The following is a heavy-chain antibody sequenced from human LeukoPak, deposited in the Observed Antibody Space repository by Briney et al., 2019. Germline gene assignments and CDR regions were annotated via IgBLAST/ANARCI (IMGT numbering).Heavy chain of an antibody. J-gene: IGHJ4*02. CDR2: VNHSGSP. D-gene: IGHD3-3*01. Sequence: PGGSLRLSCAASGFTFSNYGMHWIRQPPGKGLEWIGEVNHSGSPNNNPSLKSRVSISFDTSKNQFSLKLTSVTAADTAVYYCGSRRTAMFGVIKGPIDYWGQGALVTVSS. V-gene: IGHV4-34*01. CDR3: GSRRTAMFGVIKGPIDY. CDR1: GFTFSNYG.